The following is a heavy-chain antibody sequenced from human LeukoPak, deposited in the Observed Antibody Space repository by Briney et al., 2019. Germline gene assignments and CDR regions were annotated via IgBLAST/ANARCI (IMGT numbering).Heavy chain of an antibody. CDR1: GGSFSGYY. D-gene: IGHD2-15*01. CDR2: SNYRGSA. CDR3: ARASNLLSGFDY. J-gene: IGHJ4*02. Sequence: PSETLSLTCAVYGGSFSGYYWSWIRQPPGKGLEYIGYSNYRGSAYYNPSLKSRVTISVDTSKSQFSLKLSSVTAADTAVYYCARASNLLSGFDYWGQGTLVTVSS. V-gene: IGHV4-34*01.